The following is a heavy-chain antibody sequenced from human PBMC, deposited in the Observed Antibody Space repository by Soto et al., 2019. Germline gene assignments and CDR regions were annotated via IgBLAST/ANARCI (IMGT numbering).Heavy chain of an antibody. CDR2: ISWSSSYI. Sequence: EVQLVESGGGLVKPGGSLRVSCAASGFSFSSYTMNWVRQAPGKGLEWVSSISWSSSYIYYTDSVKGRFTVSRDNAKNTRYLQMNSLRAEDTAVYYCAGLVTTGLADYWGPGTLVTVSS. V-gene: IGHV3-21*04. CDR1: GFSFSSYT. CDR3: AGLVTTGLADY. J-gene: IGHJ4*02. D-gene: IGHD1-1*01.